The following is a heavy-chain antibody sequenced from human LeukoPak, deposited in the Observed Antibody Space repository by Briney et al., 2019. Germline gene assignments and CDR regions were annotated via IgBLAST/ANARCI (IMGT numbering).Heavy chain of an antibody. Sequence: GGSLRLSCAASGFTFSSYSMNWVRQAPGKGLEWVSSISSSSSYIYYADSVKGRFTISRGNAKNSLYLQMNSLRAEDTAVYYCARNPGIVVVPAATPGGYFDYWGQGTLVTVSS. V-gene: IGHV3-21*01. CDR3: ARNPGIVVVPAATPGGYFDY. CDR2: ISSSSSYI. J-gene: IGHJ4*02. D-gene: IGHD2-2*01. CDR1: GFTFSSYS.